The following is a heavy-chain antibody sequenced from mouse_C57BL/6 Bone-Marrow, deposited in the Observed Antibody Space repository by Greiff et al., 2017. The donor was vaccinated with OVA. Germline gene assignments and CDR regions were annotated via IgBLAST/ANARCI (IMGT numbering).Heavy chain of an antibody. CDR1: GYTFTDYY. J-gene: IGHJ2*01. CDR2: INPNNGGT. CDR3: ARVSDFDY. Sequence: VQLQQSGPELVKPGASVKISCKASGYTFTDYYMNWVKQSHGKSLEWIGDINPNNGGTSYNQKFKGKATLTVDKSSSTAYMELRSLTSEDSAVYYCARVSDFDYWGQGTPLTVSS. V-gene: IGHV1-26*01.